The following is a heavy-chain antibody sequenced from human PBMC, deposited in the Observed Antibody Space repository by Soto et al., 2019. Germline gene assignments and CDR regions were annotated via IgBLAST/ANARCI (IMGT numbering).Heavy chain of an antibody. Sequence: QVRLVQSGAEVKKPGASVKVSCKVSGYTLSELSMHWVRQAPGKGLEWMGGFDPEDGETIYAQKFQGRVTMTDDTSTDTAYMELSSLRSEDTAVYYCAAGIKEVLDTTMFWWGQGTLVTVSS. V-gene: IGHV1-24*01. D-gene: IGHD5-18*01. CDR1: GYTLSELS. J-gene: IGHJ4*02. CDR3: AAGIKEVLDTTMFW. CDR2: FDPEDGET.